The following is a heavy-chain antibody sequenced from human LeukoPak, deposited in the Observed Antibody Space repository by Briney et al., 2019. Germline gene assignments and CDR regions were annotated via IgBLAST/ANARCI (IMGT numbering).Heavy chain of an antibody. CDR2: ISYDGSNK. V-gene: IGHV3-30-3*01. CDR3: ARAPSSYMDV. CDR1: GFTFSSYA. Sequence: GGSLRLSCAASGFTFSSYAMHWVRQAPGKGLEWVAVISYDGSNKYYADSVKGRFTISRDNSKNTLYLQMNSLRAEDTVVYYCARAPSSYMDVWGQGTTVTVSS. J-gene: IGHJ6*02. D-gene: IGHD6-13*01.